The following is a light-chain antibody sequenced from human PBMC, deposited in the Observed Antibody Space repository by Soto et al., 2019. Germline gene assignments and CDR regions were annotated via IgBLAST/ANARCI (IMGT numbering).Light chain of an antibody. CDR1: QSLYFSY. V-gene: IGKV3-20*01. CDR3: QQYGSSPYT. Sequence: EIVLTQSPGTLSLSPGERATLSCRASQSLYFSYLAWYQHKSGQAPSLLIHGAISRAAGIPDRFSGSDSGRDFTLIINGVKPEDSAVYYCQQYGSSPYTFGRGTRREI. CDR2: GAI. J-gene: IGKJ5*01.